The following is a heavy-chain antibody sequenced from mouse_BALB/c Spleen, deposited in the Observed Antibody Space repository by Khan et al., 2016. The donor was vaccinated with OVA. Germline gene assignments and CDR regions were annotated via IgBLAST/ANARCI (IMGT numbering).Heavy chain of an antibody. J-gene: IGHJ1*01. D-gene: IGHD2-3*01. CDR1: GFNIKDYY. V-gene: IGHV14-1*02. CDR3: ARDDGYYVNFDV. Sequence: VQLKQSGAELVRPGALVKLSCKASGFNIKDYYMHWVKQRPEQGLEWIGWIDPENGNTIYDPKFQGKAIITAEKSSNTAYLQLSSLTSEDTADYYCARDDGYYVNFDVWGAGTTVTVSS. CDR2: IDPENGNT.